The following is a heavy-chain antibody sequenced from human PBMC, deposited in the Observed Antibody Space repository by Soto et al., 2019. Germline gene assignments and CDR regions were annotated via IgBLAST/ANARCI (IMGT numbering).Heavy chain of an antibody. Sequence: GGSLRLSCAASGFTFISYAMNWVRQAPGKGLQWVSAISGGGDATYYADSVKGRFTISRDNAKNSLTLQMNSLGAEDTAVYYCARMGPDYDFWSGSYYMDVWGKGTTVTVSS. D-gene: IGHD3-3*01. CDR2: ISGGGDAT. J-gene: IGHJ6*03. CDR3: ARMGPDYDFWSGSYYMDV. CDR1: GFTFISYA. V-gene: IGHV3-23*01.